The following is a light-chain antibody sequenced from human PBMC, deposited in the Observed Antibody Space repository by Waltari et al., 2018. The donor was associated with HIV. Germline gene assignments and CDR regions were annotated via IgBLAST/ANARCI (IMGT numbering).Light chain of an antibody. Sequence: SYELTQPPSVSVSPGQTARITCPGDALPKQYAYWYQKKPGQAPVLVIYKDSKRRSGIPERFSGASSGTTVTLTSSGVQAEDETDYYCQSADSSGTDVVFGGGTKLTVL. CDR3: QSADSSGTDVV. J-gene: IGLJ2*01. CDR1: ALPKQY. V-gene: IGLV3-25*03. CDR2: KDS.